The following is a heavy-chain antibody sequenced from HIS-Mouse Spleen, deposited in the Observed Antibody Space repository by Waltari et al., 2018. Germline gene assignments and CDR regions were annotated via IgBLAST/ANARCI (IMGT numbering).Heavy chain of an antibody. CDR2: IYSGGST. D-gene: IGHD5-18*01. Sequence: EVQLVESGGGLIQPGGSLRLSCAASGFTVSSNYMSWVRQAPGKGVEWVSVIYSGGSTYYADSVKGRFTISRDNSKNTLYLQMNSLRAEDTAVYYCARCENSYYYYYGMDAWGQGTTVTVSS. CDR1: GFTVSSNY. CDR3: ARCENSYYYYYGMDA. V-gene: IGHV3-53*01. J-gene: IGHJ6*02.